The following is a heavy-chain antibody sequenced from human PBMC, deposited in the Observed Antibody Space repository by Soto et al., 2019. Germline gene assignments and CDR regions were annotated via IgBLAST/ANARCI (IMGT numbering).Heavy chain of an antibody. CDR3: ARDTSPYSSGWHNRHFAY. CDR2: ISYDGSNK. CDR1: GFTFNTYA. V-gene: IGHV3-30-3*01. D-gene: IGHD6-19*01. J-gene: IGHJ4*02. Sequence: QVQLVESGGGVVQPGRSLRLSCAASGFTFNTYAMHWVRQAPGKGLEWVAVISYDGSNKYYADSVKGRFTISRDNSKNTLYLQMNSLRTEDTAVYYCARDTSPYSSGWHNRHFAYWGQGTLVTVSS.